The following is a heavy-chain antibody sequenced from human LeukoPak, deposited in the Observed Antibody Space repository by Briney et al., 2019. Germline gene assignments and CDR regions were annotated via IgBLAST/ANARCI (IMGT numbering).Heavy chain of an antibody. CDR2: IYHSGST. D-gene: IGHD3-22*01. V-gene: IGHV4-38-2*02. Sequence: SETLSLTCTVSGYSISSGYYWGWIRQPPGKGLEWIGSIYHSGSTYYNPSLKSRVTISVDTSKNQFSLKLSSVTAADPAVYYCARDFDTYYYDSSGYYFLYWGQGTLVTVSS. CDR3: ARDFDTYYYDSSGYYFLY. CDR1: GYSISSGYY. J-gene: IGHJ4*02.